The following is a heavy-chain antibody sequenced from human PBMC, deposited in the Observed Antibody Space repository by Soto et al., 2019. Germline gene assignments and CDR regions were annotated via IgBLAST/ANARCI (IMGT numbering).Heavy chain of an antibody. Sequence: QVQLVESGGGLVKPGGSLRLSCAASGFTFSDYYMSWIRQAPGKGLEWVSYISSSGSTIYYADSVKGRFTISRDNAKNSLDLKMNSLRAEDTAVYYCARAGGALVTFGGVIVNDAFDIWGQGTMVTVSS. CDR3: ARAGGALVTFGGVIVNDAFDI. D-gene: IGHD3-16*02. CDR2: ISSSGSTI. CDR1: GFTFSDYY. V-gene: IGHV3-11*01. J-gene: IGHJ3*02.